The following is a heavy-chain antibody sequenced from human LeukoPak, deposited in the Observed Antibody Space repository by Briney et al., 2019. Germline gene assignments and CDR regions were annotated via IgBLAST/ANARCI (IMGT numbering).Heavy chain of an antibody. J-gene: IGHJ4*02. CDR3: ARDLASMVRGVIVDDY. CDR2: IYHSGST. D-gene: IGHD3-10*01. V-gene: IGHV4-4*02. Sequence: PSGALSLTCAVSGGSISSNNWWSWARQPPGKGLEWIGEIYHSGSTNYNPSLKSRVTISVDKSKNQFSLKLSSVTAADTAVYYCARDLASMVRGVIVDDYWGQGTLVTVSS. CDR1: GGSISSNNW.